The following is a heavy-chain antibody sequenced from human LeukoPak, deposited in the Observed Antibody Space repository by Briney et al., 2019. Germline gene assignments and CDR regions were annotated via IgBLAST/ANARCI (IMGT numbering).Heavy chain of an antibody. D-gene: IGHD6-6*01. CDR3: AKDRFSSSSGISFDS. CDR2: ISHTGTNT. Sequence: GGSLRLSCAASGFSFSSYAMSWVRQAPGKGLEWVSAISHTGTNTYFAASVRGRFTLSRDNSKNTLYLQMNSLSGEDTALYYCAKDRFSSSSGISFDSWGQRTMVIVSS. V-gene: IGHV3-23*01. CDR1: GFSFSSYA. J-gene: IGHJ4*02.